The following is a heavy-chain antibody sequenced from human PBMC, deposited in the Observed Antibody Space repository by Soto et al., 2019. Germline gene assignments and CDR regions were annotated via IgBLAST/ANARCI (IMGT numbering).Heavy chain of an antibody. D-gene: IGHD3-22*01. CDR1: GYTFTSYD. Sequence: QVQLVQSGAEVKKPGASVKVSCKASGYTFTSYDINWVRQATGQGLEWMGWMNPNSGNTGYAQKFQGRVTMTRNTSISTAYMERSSLRSEDTAVYYCARVYRDSSGYLYPNWGQGTLVTVSS. J-gene: IGHJ4*02. CDR2: MNPNSGNT. CDR3: ARVYRDSSGYLYPN. V-gene: IGHV1-8*01.